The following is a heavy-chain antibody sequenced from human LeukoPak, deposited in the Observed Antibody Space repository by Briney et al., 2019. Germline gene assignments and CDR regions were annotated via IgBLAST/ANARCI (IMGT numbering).Heavy chain of an antibody. J-gene: IGHJ4*02. D-gene: IGHD3-22*01. V-gene: IGHV4-39*07. CDR1: GGSISSSSYY. Sequence: PSETLSLTCTVSGGSISSSSYYWGWIRQPPGKGLEWIGSIYYSGSTYYNPSLKSRVTISVDTSKNQFSLKLSSVTAADTAVYYCARDPTNPYYYDSSGYGWGQGTLVTVSS. CDR2: IYYSGST. CDR3: ARDPTNPYYYDSSGYG.